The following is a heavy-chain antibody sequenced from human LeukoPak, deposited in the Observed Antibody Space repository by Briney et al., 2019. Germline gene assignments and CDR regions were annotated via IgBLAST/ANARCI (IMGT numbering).Heavy chain of an antibody. Sequence: PSGTLSLTCTVSGGSISSSSYYWGWIRQPPGKGLEWLGSIYYSGSNYYNPSLKSRVTISVDTSKNQFSLKLSSVTAADTAVYYCARQLGYCSSTSCYADKVDYWGQGTLVTVSS. J-gene: IGHJ4*02. CDR1: GGSISSSSYY. CDR2: IYYSGSN. D-gene: IGHD2-2*01. V-gene: IGHV4-39*01. CDR3: ARQLGYCSSTSCYADKVDY.